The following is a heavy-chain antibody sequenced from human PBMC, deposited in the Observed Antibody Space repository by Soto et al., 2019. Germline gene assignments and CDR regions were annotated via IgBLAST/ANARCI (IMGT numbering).Heavy chain of an antibody. CDR2: IYTSGST. CDR1: GGSISSYY. D-gene: IGHD2-2*02. Sequence: SETLSLTCTVSGGSISSYYWSWIRQPAGKGLEWIGRIYTSGSTNYNPSLKSRVTMSVDTSKNQFSLKLSSVTAADTAVYYCARDVSLRVPAAILGYYYYGMDVWGQGTTVTVSS. CDR3: ARDVSLRVPAAILGYYYYGMDV. J-gene: IGHJ6*02. V-gene: IGHV4-4*07.